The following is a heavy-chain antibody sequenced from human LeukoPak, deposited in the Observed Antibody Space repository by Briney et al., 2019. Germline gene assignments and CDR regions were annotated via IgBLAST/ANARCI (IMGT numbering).Heavy chain of an antibody. CDR2: INHSGST. CDR3: ARGVLLWFWVLYYYYGMDV. V-gene: IGHV4-34*01. CDR1: GGSFSGYY. D-gene: IGHD3-10*01. J-gene: IGHJ6*02. Sequence: SETLSLTCAVYGGSFSGYYWSWIRQPPGKGLEWIGEINHSGSTNYNPSLKSRVTISVDTSKNQFSLKLSSVTAADTAVYYCARGVLLWFWVLYYYYGMDVWGQGTTVTVSS.